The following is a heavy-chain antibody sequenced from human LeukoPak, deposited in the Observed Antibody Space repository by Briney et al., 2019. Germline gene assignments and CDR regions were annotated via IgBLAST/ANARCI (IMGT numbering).Heavy chain of an antibody. V-gene: IGHV3-23*01. J-gene: IGHJ5*02. CDR2: ISGSGGST. CDR1: GFTFSSYA. CDR3: TTNYIVVVPAAGFDP. Sequence: GGSLRLSCAASGFTFSSYAMSWVRQAPGKGLEWVSAISGSGGSTYYADSVKGRFTISRDNSKNTLYLQMNSLKTEDTAVYYCTTNYIVVVPAAGFDPWGQGTLVTVSS. D-gene: IGHD2-2*01.